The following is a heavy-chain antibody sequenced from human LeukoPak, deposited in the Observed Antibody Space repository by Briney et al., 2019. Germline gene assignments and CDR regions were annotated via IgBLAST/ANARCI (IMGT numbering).Heavy chain of an antibody. J-gene: IGHJ3*01. CDR3: ARGVCASDPSGVDAFDL. CDR2: INWSGGNT. D-gene: IGHD2-15*01. CDR1: RFTLADYA. Sequence: PGGSLRLSCAASRFTLADYAISWVRHTPEKGLEWVAGINWSGGNTGYADSVKGRFTVSRDNAKNSLSLEMNSLRVEDTALHHCARGVCASDPSGVDAFDLWGQGSVVTVSS. V-gene: IGHV3-20*01.